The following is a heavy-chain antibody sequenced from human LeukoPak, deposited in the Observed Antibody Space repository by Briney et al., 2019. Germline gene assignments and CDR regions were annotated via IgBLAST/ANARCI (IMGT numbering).Heavy chain of an antibody. CDR3: ASVSYGSGSYSFDY. CDR1: GGSISSGSYD. D-gene: IGHD3-10*01. Sequence: SETLSLTCTVAGGSISSGSYDWSWIRQPAGKGLEWIGRIYTSGSTNYNPSLKSRVTISVDTSKNQFSLKLSSVTAADTAVYYCASVSYGSGSYSFDYWGQGTLVTVSS. V-gene: IGHV4-61*02. CDR2: IYTSGST. J-gene: IGHJ4*02.